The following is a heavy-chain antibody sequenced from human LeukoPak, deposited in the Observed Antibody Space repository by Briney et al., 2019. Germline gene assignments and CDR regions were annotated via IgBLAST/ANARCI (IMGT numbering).Heavy chain of an antibody. Sequence: GASVKVSCKASGYTFTSYDINWVRQATGQGLEWMGWMNPNSGNTGYAQKFQGRVTMTRNTSISTAYMELSSLRSEDTAVYYCARGYPPDSSGWYSLYYYYYGMDVWGQGTTVTVSS. CDR2: MNPNSGNT. J-gene: IGHJ6*02. CDR1: GYTFTSYD. D-gene: IGHD6-19*01. V-gene: IGHV1-8*01. CDR3: ARGYPPDSSGWYSLYYYYYGMDV.